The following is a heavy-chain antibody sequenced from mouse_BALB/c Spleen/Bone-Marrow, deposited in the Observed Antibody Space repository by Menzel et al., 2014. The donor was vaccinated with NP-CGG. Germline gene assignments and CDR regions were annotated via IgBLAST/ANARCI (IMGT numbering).Heavy chain of an antibody. D-gene: IGHD1-1*01. V-gene: IGHV2-9*02. CDR1: GFSLTSYG. CDR2: IWAGGST. Sequence: VKLVESGPGLVAPSQSLSITCTASGFSLTSYGVHWVRQPPGKGLEWLGVIWAGGSTNYNSALMSRLSISKDNSKSQVFLKMNSLQTDDTAMYYCARDYGSSYYAMDYWGQGTSVTVSS. CDR3: ARDYGSSYYAMDY. J-gene: IGHJ4*01.